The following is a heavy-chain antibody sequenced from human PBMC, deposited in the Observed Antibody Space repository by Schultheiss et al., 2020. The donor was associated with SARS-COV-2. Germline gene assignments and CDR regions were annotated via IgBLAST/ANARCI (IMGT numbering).Heavy chain of an antibody. CDR2: IYYSGST. V-gene: IGHV4-59*06. D-gene: IGHD1-20*01. CDR1: GGSISSYY. Sequence: SETLSLTCTVSGGSISSYYWGWIRQHPGKGLEWIGYIYYSGSTYYNPSLKSRIFISVATSKNQFSLKLSSVTAADTAVYYCARVTYNWSGDFYFGLDVWGQGTTVTVSS. CDR3: ARVTYNWSGDFYFGLDV. J-gene: IGHJ6*02.